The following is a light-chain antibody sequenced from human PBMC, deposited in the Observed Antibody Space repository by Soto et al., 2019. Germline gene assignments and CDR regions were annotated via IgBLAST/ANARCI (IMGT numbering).Light chain of an antibody. CDR3: CSYADNNDYV. V-gene: IGLV2-8*01. CDR2: EVT. Sequence: QSALTQPPSASGSLGQSVTISCTGTSSDVGAYNNVSWYQQHPGKAPKLMIYEVTRRPSGVPDRFSGSKSGNTASLNVSGLQAEDEADYYCCSYADNNDYVFGTGTKLTVL. J-gene: IGLJ1*01. CDR1: SSDVGAYNN.